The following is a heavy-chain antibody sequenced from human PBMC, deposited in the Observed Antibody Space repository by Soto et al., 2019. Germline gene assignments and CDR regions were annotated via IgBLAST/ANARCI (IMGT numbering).Heavy chain of an antibody. Sequence: GGSLRLSCAASGFTFSSYAMSWVRQAPGKGLEWVSAISGSGGSTYYADSVKGRFTISRDNSKNTAYLQMNSLKTEDTAVYYCTSHYPHRELLYYYGMDVWGQGTTVTVSS. CDR1: GFTFSSYA. J-gene: IGHJ6*02. CDR2: ISGSGGST. V-gene: IGHV3-23*01. D-gene: IGHD1-26*01. CDR3: TSHYPHRELLYYYGMDV.